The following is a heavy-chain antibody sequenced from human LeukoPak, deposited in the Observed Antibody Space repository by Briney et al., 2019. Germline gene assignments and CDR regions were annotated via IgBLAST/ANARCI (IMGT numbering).Heavy chain of an antibody. D-gene: IGHD1-26*01. J-gene: IGHJ4*02. CDR1: GGSISSGGYY. V-gene: IGHV4-31*03. Sequence: SETLSLTCTVSGGSISSGGYYWSWIRQHPGKGLEWIGYIYYSGSTYYNPSLKSRVTISVDTSKNQFSLKLSSVTAADTAVYYCARGGPLYRPYFDYWGQGTLVTVSS. CDR3: ARGGPLYRPYFDY. CDR2: IYYSGST.